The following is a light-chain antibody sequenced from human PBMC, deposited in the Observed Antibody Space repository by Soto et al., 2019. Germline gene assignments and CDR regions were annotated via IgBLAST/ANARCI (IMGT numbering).Light chain of an antibody. V-gene: IGKV3-20*01. CDR3: QQYGSSPIP. J-gene: IGKJ5*01. Sequence: EIGLTQSPATLSVYPGERATLSCRASQSVSSYLAWYQQKPGQAPRLLIYGASSRATGIPDRFSGSGSGTDFTLTISRLEPEDFAVYYCQQYGSSPIPFGQGTRLEIK. CDR1: QSVSSY. CDR2: GAS.